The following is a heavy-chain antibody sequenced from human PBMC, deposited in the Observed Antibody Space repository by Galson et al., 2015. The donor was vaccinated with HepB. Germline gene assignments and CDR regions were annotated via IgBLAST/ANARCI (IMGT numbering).Heavy chain of an antibody. Sequence: SLRLSCAASGFTFSSYSMNWVRQAPGEGLEWVSYISSSRSSIYHADSVTGRFTISRDNAKNSLNLQMNSLRDEDTAVYYCAGRGYSYGFDYYYGMDVWGQGTTVTVSS. CDR2: ISSSRSSI. CDR3: AGRGYSYGFDYYYGMDV. D-gene: IGHD5-18*01. V-gene: IGHV3-48*02. J-gene: IGHJ6*02. CDR1: GFTFSSYS.